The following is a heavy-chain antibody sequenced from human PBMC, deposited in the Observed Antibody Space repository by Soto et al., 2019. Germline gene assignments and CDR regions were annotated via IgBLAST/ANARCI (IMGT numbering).Heavy chain of an antibody. CDR3: VRGLEIAATGGTFDI. CDR2: IYYSGST. J-gene: IGHJ3*02. D-gene: IGHD3-22*01. CDR1: GGLISRQT. V-gene: IGHV4-59*11. Sequence: SSEARSVTWTGSGGLISRQTWRWIRLPLGKGLEWIGYIYYSGSTNYNPSLKGRVTISVDPSKTQFSLKLSSVTAADTAVYYCVRGLEIAATGGTFDISARGTMVSASS.